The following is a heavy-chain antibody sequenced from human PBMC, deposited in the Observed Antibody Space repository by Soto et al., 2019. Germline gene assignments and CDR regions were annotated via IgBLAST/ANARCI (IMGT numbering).Heavy chain of an antibody. Sequence: QVQLVQSGAGVKRPESSMKVSCKPSGGTFNNYAINWVRQAPGQGLEWMGAIIPISGTTKYAQKFQGRVTITADQSTSTVYMDLSSLRSEDTAVYYCARWGGLSCSGAVCFKKPFDYWGQGTLVTVSS. J-gene: IGHJ4*02. V-gene: IGHV1-69*01. CDR2: IIPISGTT. CDR3: ARWGGLSCSGAVCFKKPFDY. D-gene: IGHD2-8*02. CDR1: GGTFNNYA.